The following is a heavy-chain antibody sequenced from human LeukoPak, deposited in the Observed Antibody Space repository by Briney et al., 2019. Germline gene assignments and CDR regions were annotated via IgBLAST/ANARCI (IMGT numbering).Heavy chain of an antibody. J-gene: IGHJ4*02. Sequence: GGSLRLSCVASGFTLSSAWMSWVRQAPGKGGEWVGRINTNSVGWTPDYAAPVKGRFTISRDDSRNTLYLQMNSLKTEDTAVYYCTTYRVGEQWMIPNYWGQGTLVTVSS. D-gene: IGHD6-19*01. CDR1: GFTLSSAW. CDR2: INTNSVGWTP. V-gene: IGHV3-15*01. CDR3: TTYRVGEQWMIPNY.